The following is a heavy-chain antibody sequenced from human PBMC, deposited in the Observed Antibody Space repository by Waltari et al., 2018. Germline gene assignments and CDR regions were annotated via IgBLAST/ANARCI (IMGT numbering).Heavy chain of an antibody. Sequence: EVQLLESGGGLVQPGGSLRLSRAASGFTFSSYAIHWVRQAPGKGLEGVSAIYSDYSTHYADSVKGRFLISRDNSKKTVYLEINGLRGEDTAIYYCAKSAGGFYDYWGQGTLVTVSS. CDR2: IYSDYST. D-gene: IGHD3-3*01. CDR3: AKSAGGFYDY. J-gene: IGHJ4*02. V-gene: IGHV3-23*03. CDR1: GFTFSSYA.